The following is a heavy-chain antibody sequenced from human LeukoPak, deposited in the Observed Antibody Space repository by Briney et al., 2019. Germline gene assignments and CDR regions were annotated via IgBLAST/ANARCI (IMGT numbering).Heavy chain of an antibody. D-gene: IGHD5-12*01. CDR3: AKDLRGYDMDFDY. V-gene: IGHV3-23*01. Sequence: GGSLRLSCAASGFTFSNFAMSWVRQAPGKGLEWVSSISGSGISTYYADSLKGRFTIYRDNFKNTLFLQLNSLRAEDTAVYYCAKDLRGYDMDFDYWGQGTLVTVSS. CDR2: ISGSGIST. J-gene: IGHJ4*02. CDR1: GFTFSNFA.